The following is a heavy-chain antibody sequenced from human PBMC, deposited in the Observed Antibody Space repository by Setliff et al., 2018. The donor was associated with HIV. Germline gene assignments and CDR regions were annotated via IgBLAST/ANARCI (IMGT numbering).Heavy chain of an antibody. D-gene: IGHD3-22*01. CDR2: ISSSGSTI. V-gene: IGHV3-48*04. CDR3: ASPTRPGMIVNNWFEP. J-gene: IGHJ5*02. Sequence: GGSLRLSCAASGFTFSTYSMNWVRQAPGKGLEWVSYISSSGSTIYYADSVKGRFTISRDNAKNSLYLQMNSLRAEDTAVYYCASPTRPGMIVNNWFEPWGQGTLVTVSS. CDR1: GFTFSTYS.